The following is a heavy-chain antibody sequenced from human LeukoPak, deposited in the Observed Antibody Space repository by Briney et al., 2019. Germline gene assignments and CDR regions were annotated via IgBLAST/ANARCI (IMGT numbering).Heavy chain of an antibody. Sequence: KPSETLSLTCTVSGGSISSYYWSWIRQPPGKGLEWIGYIYYSGSTNYNPSLKSRVTISVDTSKNQFSLKLSSVTAADTAVYYCARAHYGSGSYYMAAHYYFDYWGQGTLVTVSS. V-gene: IGHV4-59*01. J-gene: IGHJ4*02. D-gene: IGHD3-10*01. CDR2: IYYSGST. CDR1: GGSISSYY. CDR3: ARAHYGSGSYYMAAHYYFDY.